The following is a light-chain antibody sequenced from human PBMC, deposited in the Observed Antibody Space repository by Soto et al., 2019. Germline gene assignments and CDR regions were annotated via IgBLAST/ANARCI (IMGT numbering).Light chain of an antibody. Sequence: QSVLTQPASVSGSPGQSITISCTGTSSDVGGYNYVSWYQQHPGKAPKLMIYDVSNRPSGISNRFSGSKSGNTASLTISGLRAEDEADYYCSSYTTISTRVFGTGTKVAVL. CDR3: SSYTTISTRV. CDR2: DVS. V-gene: IGLV2-14*03. J-gene: IGLJ1*01. CDR1: SSDVGGYNY.